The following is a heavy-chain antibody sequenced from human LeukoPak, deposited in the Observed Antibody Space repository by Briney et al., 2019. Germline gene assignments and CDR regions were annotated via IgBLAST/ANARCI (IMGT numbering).Heavy chain of an antibody. V-gene: IGHV4-39*01. Sequence: SETLSLTCTVSGGSQSRCCNRGGWVCQPPGEVRVWNGTIYDSGKPFYNPALTSRVTISVDTSRTQFSLRLSSVTAADTAVYYCARRYYGVSFDPWGHGTLVTVSS. CDR2: IYDSGKP. CDR1: GGSQSRCCNR. J-gene: IGHJ5*02. D-gene: IGHD3-3*01. CDR3: ARRYYGVSFDP.